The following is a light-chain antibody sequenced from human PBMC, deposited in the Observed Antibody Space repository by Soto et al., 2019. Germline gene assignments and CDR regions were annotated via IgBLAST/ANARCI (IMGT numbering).Light chain of an antibody. Sequence: EIVLTQSPATLSLSPGERATLSSRASQSVSSYLAWYQVKPGQAPRLLFYGASSRATGIPDRFIGSGSGTDFTLTITGMEPEDFAVYYCQQFHISRTFGQGTKVDI. V-gene: IGKV3-20*01. CDR1: QSVSSY. J-gene: IGKJ1*01. CDR2: GAS. CDR3: QQFHISRT.